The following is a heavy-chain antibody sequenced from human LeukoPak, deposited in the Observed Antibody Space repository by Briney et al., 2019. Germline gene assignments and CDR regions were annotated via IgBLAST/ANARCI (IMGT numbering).Heavy chain of an antibody. CDR1: GFTFSSYS. CDR2: ISSSSSYI. D-gene: IGHD6-13*01. Sequence: GGSLRLSCAASGFTFSSYSMNWVRQAPGKGLEWVSSISSSSSYIYYADSVKGRFTISRDNAKNSLYLQMNSLRAEDTAVYYCARAQQQLAPYYYYYMDVWGKGTTVTVSS. J-gene: IGHJ6*03. V-gene: IGHV3-21*01. CDR3: ARAQQQLAPYYYYYMDV.